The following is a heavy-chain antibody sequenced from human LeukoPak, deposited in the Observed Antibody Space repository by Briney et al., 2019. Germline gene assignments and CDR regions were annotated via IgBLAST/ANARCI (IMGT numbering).Heavy chain of an antibody. V-gene: IGHV7-4-1*02. D-gene: IGHD4-23*01. J-gene: IGHJ5*02. CDR2: INTNTGNP. Sequence: GASVKVSCKASGYTFTSYAMNWARQAPGQGLERMGWINTNTGNPTYAQGFTGRFVFSLDTSVSTAYLQISSLKAEDTAVYYCARDSPEDYGGLNLHNWFDPWGQGTLVTVSS. CDR3: ARDSPEDYGGLNLHNWFDP. CDR1: GYTFTSYA.